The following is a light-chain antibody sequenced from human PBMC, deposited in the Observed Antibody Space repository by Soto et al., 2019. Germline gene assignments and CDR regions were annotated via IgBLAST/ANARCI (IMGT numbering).Light chain of an antibody. V-gene: IGLV2-23*03. Sequence: QSALTQPASVSGSPGQSITISCTGTSSDVGSYNLVSWYQQHPGKAPKFMIYEGSKRPSGVSYRFSGSKSGNTASLTISGLQAEDEADYYCCSYAGSSTFSYVFGTGTKVTVL. CDR1: SSDVGSYNL. CDR2: EGS. CDR3: CSYAGSSTFSYV. J-gene: IGLJ1*01.